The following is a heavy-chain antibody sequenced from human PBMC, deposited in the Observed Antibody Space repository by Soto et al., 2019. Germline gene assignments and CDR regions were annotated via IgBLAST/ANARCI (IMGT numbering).Heavy chain of an antibody. Sequence: PGESLKISCKGSGYSFTSYWISWVRQMPGKGLEWMGRIDPSDSYTNYSPSFQGHVTISADKSISTAYLQWSSLKASDTAMYYCARRRAYDYVWGSHTTTYYYYGMDVWGQGTTATVSS. CDR3: ARRRAYDYVWGSHTTTYYYYGMDV. CDR2: IDPSDSYT. J-gene: IGHJ6*02. D-gene: IGHD3-16*01. V-gene: IGHV5-10-1*01. CDR1: GYSFTSYW.